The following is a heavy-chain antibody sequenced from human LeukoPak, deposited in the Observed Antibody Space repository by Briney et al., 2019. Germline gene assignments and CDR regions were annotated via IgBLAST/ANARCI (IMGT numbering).Heavy chain of an antibody. J-gene: IGHJ4*02. V-gene: IGHV1-46*01. CDR1: GYTFTSYY. CDR3: ARTRKEWDRGGPLDY. Sequence: ASVKVSCKASGYTFTSYYMHWVRQAPGQGLEWMGIINPSGGSTSYAQKFQGRVTMTRDTSISTAYMELSRLRSDDTAVYYCARTRKEWDRGGPLDYWGQGTLVTVSS. CDR2: INPSGGST. D-gene: IGHD1-14*01.